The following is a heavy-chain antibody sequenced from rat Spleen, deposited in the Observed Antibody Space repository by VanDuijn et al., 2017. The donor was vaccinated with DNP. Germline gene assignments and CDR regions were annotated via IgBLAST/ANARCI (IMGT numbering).Heavy chain of an antibody. CDR2: IIYDGSDT. CDR1: GFTFSDYY. V-gene: IGHV5-17*01. D-gene: IGHD1-4*01. CDR3: AGRPPPTRGPFDY. J-gene: IGHJ2*01. Sequence: EVLLVESDGGLVQPGRSLKLSCAVSGFTFSDYYMAWVRQAPKKGLEWVATIIYDGSDTYYRDSVKGRFTISRDNARSTLFLHIDSLRSEDTATYYCAGRPPPTRGPFDYWGQGVTVTVSS.